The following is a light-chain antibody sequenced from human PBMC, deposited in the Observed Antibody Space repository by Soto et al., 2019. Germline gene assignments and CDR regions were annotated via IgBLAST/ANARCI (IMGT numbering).Light chain of an antibody. J-gene: IGLJ1*01. CDR3: AARDVCLISPYV. CDR2: RNN. Sequence: QSVLAQPPSASGTPGQRVTISCSGSSSNIGSNFVYWYQQLPGTAPKLLIHRNNQRPSGVPDRFSGSKSGTSASLAISGLRSEDEAVNYSAARDVCLISPYVF. CDR1: SSNIGSNF. V-gene: IGLV1-47*01.